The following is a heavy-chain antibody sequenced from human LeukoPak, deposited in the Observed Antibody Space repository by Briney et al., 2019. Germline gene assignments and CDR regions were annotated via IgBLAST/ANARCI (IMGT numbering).Heavy chain of an antibody. CDR3: ARDSAQRIDYYGMDV. D-gene: IGHD3-10*01. CDR1: GFTFSSYE. V-gene: IGHV3-48*03. CDR2: ISSSGSTI. J-gene: IGHJ6*02. Sequence: GGSLRLSCAASGFTFSSYEMNWVRQAPGKGLEWVSYISSSGSTIYYADSVKGRFTISRDNAKNSLYLQMNSLRAEDTAVYYCARDSAQRIDYYGMDVWGQGTTVTVSS.